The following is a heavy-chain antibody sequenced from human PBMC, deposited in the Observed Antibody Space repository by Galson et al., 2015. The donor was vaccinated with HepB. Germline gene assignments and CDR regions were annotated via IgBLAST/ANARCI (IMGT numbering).Heavy chain of an antibody. CDR2: ISWNSGSI. CDR3: AKERGDGYNWEAFDI. CDR1: GFTFDDYA. D-gene: IGHD5-24*01. J-gene: IGHJ3*02. V-gene: IGHV3-9*01. Sequence: SLRLSCAASGFTFDDYAMHWVRQAPGKGLEWVSGISWNSGSIGYADPVKGRFTISRDNAKNSLYLQMNSLRAEDTALYYCAKERGDGYNWEAFDIWGQGTMVTVSS.